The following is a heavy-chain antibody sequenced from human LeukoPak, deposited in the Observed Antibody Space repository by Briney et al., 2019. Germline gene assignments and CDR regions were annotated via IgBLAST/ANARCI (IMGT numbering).Heavy chain of an antibody. Sequence: SETLSLTCTVSGGSISSYYWSWIRQPPGKGLEWIGYIYYSGSTNYNPSLKSRVTISVDTSKNQFSLKLSSVTAADTAVYYCARGTGGSYSYYYMDVWGKGTTVTISS. V-gene: IGHV4-59*08. J-gene: IGHJ6*03. D-gene: IGHD1-26*01. CDR3: ARGTGGSYSYYYMDV. CDR1: GGSISSYY. CDR2: IYYSGST.